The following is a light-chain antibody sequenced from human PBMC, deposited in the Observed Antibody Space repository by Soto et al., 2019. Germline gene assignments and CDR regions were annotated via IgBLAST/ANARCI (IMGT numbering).Light chain of an antibody. J-gene: IGLJ2*01. CDR2: EVS. Sequence: QSALTQPASVSGSPGQSITISCTGTSSDVGGYNYVSWYQQHPGKAPKLMIYEVSNRPSGVSDRFSGSKSGNTASLTISRLRAEDESDYYCSSYTSSNTLIFGGGTKVTVL. V-gene: IGLV2-14*01. CDR1: SSDVGGYNY. CDR3: SSYTSSNTLI.